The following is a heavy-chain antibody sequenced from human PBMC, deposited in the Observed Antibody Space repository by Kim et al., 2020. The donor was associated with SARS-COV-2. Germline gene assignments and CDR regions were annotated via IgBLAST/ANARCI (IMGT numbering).Heavy chain of an antibody. D-gene: IGHD6-13*01. CDR3: ARRGGSSWYGEDY. V-gene: IGHV4-59*08. J-gene: IGHJ4*02. CDR1: GGSISSYY. Sequence: SDTLSLTCTVSGGSISSYYWSCIRQPPGKGLEWIGYIYYSGSTNYNPSLKSRVTISVDTSKNQFSLKLSSVTAADTAVYYCARRGGSSWYGEDYWGQGTL. CDR2: IYYSGST.